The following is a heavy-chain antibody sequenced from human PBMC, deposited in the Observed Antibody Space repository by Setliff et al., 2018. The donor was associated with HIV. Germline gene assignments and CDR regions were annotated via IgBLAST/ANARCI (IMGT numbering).Heavy chain of an antibody. CDR2: IYYSGST. V-gene: IGHV4-39*07. D-gene: IGHD6-19*01. Sequence: SETLSLTCSVSGGSISTTRYYWSWIRQSPGKGLEWIGNIYYSGSTYYHPSLRSRVTISVDTSKNQFSLNLSSVTAADTAVYHCARLAVAGNYYYYMDVWGKGTTVTVSS. CDR1: GGSISTTRYY. CDR3: ARLAVAGNYYYYMDV. J-gene: IGHJ6*03.